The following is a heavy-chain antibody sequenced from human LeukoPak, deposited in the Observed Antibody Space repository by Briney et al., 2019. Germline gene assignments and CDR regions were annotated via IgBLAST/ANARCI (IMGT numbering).Heavy chain of an antibody. Sequence: GGSLRLSCAASGFTFSSYAMSWVRQAPGKGLEWVSAISGSGGSTYYADSVKGRFTISRDNSKNTLYLQMNSLRAKDTAVYYCAKDSSGYLHFDIWGQGTMVTVSS. CDR1: GFTFSSYA. CDR3: AKDSSGYLHFDI. CDR2: ISGSGGST. J-gene: IGHJ3*02. V-gene: IGHV3-23*01. D-gene: IGHD3-22*01.